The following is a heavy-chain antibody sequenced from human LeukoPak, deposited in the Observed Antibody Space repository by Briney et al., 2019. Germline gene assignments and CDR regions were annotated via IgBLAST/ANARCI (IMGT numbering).Heavy chain of an antibody. J-gene: IGHJ5*02. D-gene: IGHD6-19*01. CDR3: ARGGQWLVLSQFDP. CDR2: ISTSSSSK. CDR1: GFTFSSYR. V-gene: IGHV3-21*01. Sequence: GGSLRLSCAVSGFTFSSYRMSWVRQAPGKGLEWVSSISTSSSSKYYADSVKGRFTVSRDNAKNSLDLQMNSLRAEDTAVYYCARGGQWLVLSQFDPWGQGILVTVSS.